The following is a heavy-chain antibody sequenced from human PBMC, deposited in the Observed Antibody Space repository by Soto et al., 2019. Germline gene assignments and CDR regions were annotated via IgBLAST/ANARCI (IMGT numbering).Heavy chain of an antibody. V-gene: IGHV1-8*01. CDR1: GYTFTSYD. J-gene: IGHJ6*03. Sequence: ASVKVSCKASGYTFTSYDINWVRQATGQGLEWMGWMNPNSGNTGYAQKFQGRVTMTRNTFISTAYMELSSLRSEDTAVYYCARVQAPPGYDFWSGYYRHYYYMDVWGKGTTVTVSS. CDR2: MNPNSGNT. D-gene: IGHD3-3*01. CDR3: ARVQAPPGYDFWSGYYRHYYYMDV.